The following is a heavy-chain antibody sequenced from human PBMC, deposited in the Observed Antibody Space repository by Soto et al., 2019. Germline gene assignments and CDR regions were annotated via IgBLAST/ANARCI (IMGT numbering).Heavy chain of an antibody. V-gene: IGHV4-30-4*01. CDR2: VYYSGST. CDR1: VGSISSGDYH. D-gene: IGHD2-15*01. J-gene: IGHJ6*02. Sequence: PSENLSLTCTVSVGSISSGDYHWSWIRQTPGKGLEWIGAVYYSGSTYYNPSLKSRLRISVDTSKNRVSLKMNSVPGAETAVYYCARSYRPPSAGSIDVSDQGTTFTV. CDR3: ARSYRPPSAGSIDV.